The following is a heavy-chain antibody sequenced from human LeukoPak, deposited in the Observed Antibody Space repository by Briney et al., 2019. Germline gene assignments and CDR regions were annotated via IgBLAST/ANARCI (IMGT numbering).Heavy chain of an antibody. D-gene: IGHD6-13*01. Sequence: GESLKISCKGSGYSFTSYWIGWVRQMPGKGLEWMGIIYPGDSDTRYSPSFQGQVTISADKSISTAYLQWSSLKASDTAMYYCARHGYSSSWDYLDWSDPWGQGTLVTVSS. CDR3: ARHGYSSSWDYLDWSDP. CDR1: GYSFTSYW. CDR2: IYPGDSDT. V-gene: IGHV5-51*01. J-gene: IGHJ5*02.